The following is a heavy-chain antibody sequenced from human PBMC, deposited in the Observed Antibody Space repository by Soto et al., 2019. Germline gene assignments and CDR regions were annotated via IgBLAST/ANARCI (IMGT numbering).Heavy chain of an antibody. CDR2: ISGSGGST. CDR1: GFTFSSYA. CDR3: AKESYDILTGYYPISLFDY. V-gene: IGHV3-23*01. Sequence: EVQLLESGGGLVQPGGSLRLSCAASGFTFSSYAMSWVRQAPGKGLEWVSAISGSGGSTYYADSVKGRFTISRDNSKNTLYLQMSSLRAEDTAVYYCAKESYDILTGYYPISLFDYWGQGTLVTVSS. D-gene: IGHD3-9*01. J-gene: IGHJ4*02.